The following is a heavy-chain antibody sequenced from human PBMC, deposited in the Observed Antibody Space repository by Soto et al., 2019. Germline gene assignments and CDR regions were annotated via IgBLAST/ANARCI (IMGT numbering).Heavy chain of an antibody. Sequence: QVQLVESGGGVVQPGRSLRLSCAASGFTFSSYAMHWVRQAPGKGLEWVAVISYDGSNKYYADSVKGRFIISRDNSKNTLYLQMNSLRAEDTAVYYCARVRSKDYYDSSGYYSPLGYWGQGTLVTVSS. CDR2: ISYDGSNK. D-gene: IGHD3-22*01. CDR3: ARVRSKDYYDSSGYYSPLGY. CDR1: GFTFSSYA. J-gene: IGHJ4*02. V-gene: IGHV3-30-3*01.